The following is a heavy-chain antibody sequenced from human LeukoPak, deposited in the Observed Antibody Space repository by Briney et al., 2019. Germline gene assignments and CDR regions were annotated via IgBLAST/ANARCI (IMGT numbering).Heavy chain of an antibody. CDR3: ARPMTYYDYIWGSPTHDAFDI. V-gene: IGHV1-8*01. Sequence: GASVKVSCKASVYTFTSYDINWVRQATGQGLEWMGWMNPNSGNTGYAQKFQGRVTMTRNTSISTAYMELSSLRSEDTAVYYCARPMTYYDYIWGSPTHDAFDIWGQGTMVTVSS. CDR2: MNPNSGNT. CDR1: VYTFTSYD. D-gene: IGHD3-16*01. J-gene: IGHJ3*02.